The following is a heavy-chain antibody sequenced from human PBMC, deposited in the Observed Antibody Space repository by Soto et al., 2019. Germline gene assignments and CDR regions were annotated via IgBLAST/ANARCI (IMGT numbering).Heavy chain of an antibody. V-gene: IGHV3-23*01. Sequence: HLGGSLRLSCAASGFPFSSYAMSWVRQAPGTGLEWVSAISGSGGSTYYADSVKGRFTIPRDNSKNTPKLQMNSLRAEDTAVYYCAKSRLYDFWSGSYAFDIWGQGTMVTVSS. J-gene: IGHJ3*02. CDR1: GFPFSSYA. D-gene: IGHD3-3*01. CDR2: ISGSGGST. CDR3: AKSRLYDFWSGSYAFDI.